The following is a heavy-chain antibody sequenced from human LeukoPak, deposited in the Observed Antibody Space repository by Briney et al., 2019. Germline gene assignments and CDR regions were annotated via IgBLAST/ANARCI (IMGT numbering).Heavy chain of an antibody. D-gene: IGHD4-11*01. CDR1: GYSLSSGYY. V-gene: IGHV4-38-2*01. CDR3: ARDYSYFDY. J-gene: IGHJ4*02. Sequence: SETLSLTCAVSGYSLSSGYYWGWIRQPPGKGLEWIGSIYHSGSTYYNPSLKSRVTISVDTSKNQFSLKLSSVTAADTAVYYCARDYSYFDYWGQGTPVTVSS. CDR2: IYHSGST.